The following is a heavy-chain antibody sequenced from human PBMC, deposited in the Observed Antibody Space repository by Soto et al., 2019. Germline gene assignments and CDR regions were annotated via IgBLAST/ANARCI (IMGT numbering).Heavy chain of an antibody. V-gene: IGHV3-73*01. CDR2: IRSKANSYAT. J-gene: IGHJ6*03. D-gene: IGHD3-3*01. Sequence: GGSLRLSCAASGFTFSGSAMHWVRQASGKGLEWVGRIRSKANSYATAYAASVKGRFTISRDDSKNTAYLQMNSLKTEDTAVYYCTITTHYDFWSGSPYYYMDVWGKGTTVTVSS. CDR3: TITTHYDFWSGSPYYYMDV. CDR1: GFTFSGSA.